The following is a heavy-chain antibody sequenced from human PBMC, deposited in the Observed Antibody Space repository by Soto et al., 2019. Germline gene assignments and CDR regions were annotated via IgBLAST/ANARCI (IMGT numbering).Heavy chain of an antibody. CDR2: ISYDGSNK. CDR3: ARDLWRYNYSSGNFGYQH. J-gene: IGHJ1*01. V-gene: IGHV3-30-3*01. CDR1: GFTFSSYA. D-gene: IGHD3-22*01. Sequence: GGSLRLSCAASGFTFSSYAMHWVRQAPGKGLEWVAVISYDGSNKYYADSVKGRFTISRDNSKNTLYLQMNSLRAEDTAVYYFARDLWRYNYSSGNFGYQH.